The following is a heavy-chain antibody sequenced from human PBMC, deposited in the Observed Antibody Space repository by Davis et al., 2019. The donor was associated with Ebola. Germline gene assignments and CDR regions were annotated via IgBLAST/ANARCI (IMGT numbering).Heavy chain of an antibody. D-gene: IGHD6-19*01. J-gene: IGHJ3*02. CDR3: ARDEGYSSPEGAFDI. CDR2: ISYDGSNK. V-gene: IGHV3-30*03. CDR1: GFTFSSYG. Sequence: PGGSLRLSCAASGFTFSSYGMHWVRQAPGKGLEWVAVISYDGSNKYYADSVKGRFTISRDNSKNTLYLQMNSLRAEDTAVYYCARDEGYSSPEGAFDIWGQGTMVTVSS.